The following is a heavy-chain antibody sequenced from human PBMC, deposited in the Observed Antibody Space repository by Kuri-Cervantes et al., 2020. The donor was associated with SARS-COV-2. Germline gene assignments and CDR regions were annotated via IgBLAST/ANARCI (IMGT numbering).Heavy chain of an antibody. V-gene: IGHV1-8*02. J-gene: IGHJ4*02. D-gene: IGHD1-14*01. CDR2: MNPNSGNT. CDR3: ARTDLMLTAPDY. CDR1: GYTFTGYY. Sequence: ASVKVSCKASGYTFTGYYMHWVRQAPGQGLEWMGWMNPNSGNTGYAQKFQGRVTMTRNTSISTAYMELCSLRSEDTAVYYCARTDLMLTAPDYWGQGTLVTVSS.